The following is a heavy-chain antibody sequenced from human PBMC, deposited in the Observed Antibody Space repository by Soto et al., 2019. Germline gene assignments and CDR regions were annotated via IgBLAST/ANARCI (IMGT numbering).Heavy chain of an antibody. CDR1: GFTFRSYS. D-gene: IGHD4-17*01. V-gene: IGHV3-21*01. CDR2: ISTTSSYI. J-gene: IGHJ3*02. CDR3: AREGDDYGDYKRAFDI. Sequence: EVQLVESGGGLVKPGGSLRLSCEASGFTFRSYSMNWVRQAPGKGLEWVSSISTTSSYIYYGDSVNGRFTISRDNAKNSLFLQMNSLRAEDTAIYYCAREGDDYGDYKRAFDIWGQGTTVTVSS.